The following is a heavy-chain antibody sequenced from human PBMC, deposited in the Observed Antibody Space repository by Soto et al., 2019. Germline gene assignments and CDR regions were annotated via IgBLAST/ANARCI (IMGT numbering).Heavy chain of an antibody. CDR3: AREKVRVRGYNDWFDP. D-gene: IGHD5-12*01. Sequence: GSLRLSCAASGFPFSTYAMSWVRQAPGKGLEWVSAISGAGGSTYYADSVKGRFTVSRDNSKNTLYLQMNSLRAEDTAVYYCAREKVRVRGYNDWFDPWGQGTLVTV. CDR1: GFPFSTYA. J-gene: IGHJ5*02. CDR2: ISGAGGST. V-gene: IGHV3-23*01.